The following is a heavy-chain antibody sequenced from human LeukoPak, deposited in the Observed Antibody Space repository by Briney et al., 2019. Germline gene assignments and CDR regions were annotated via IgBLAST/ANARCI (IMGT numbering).Heavy chain of an antibody. V-gene: IGHV4-34*01. CDR2: INHRGST. CDR1: GGSFSGYY. CDR3: ASGLLGRVIPPDFDY. D-gene: IGHD3-16*02. Sequence: PSETLSLTCAVYGGSFSGYYWSWIRQPPGQGLQWIGEINHRGSTNYNPSLKSRVTILVDTSKNQFSLKLSSVTAADTAVYYCASGLLGRVIPPDFDYWGQGTLVTVSS. J-gene: IGHJ4*02.